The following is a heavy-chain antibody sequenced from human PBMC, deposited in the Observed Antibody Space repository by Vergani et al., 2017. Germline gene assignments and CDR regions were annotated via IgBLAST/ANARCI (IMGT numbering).Heavy chain of an antibody. CDR2: IYHSGST. D-gene: IGHD2-2*01. V-gene: IGHV4-38-2*01. CDR1: GYSISSGYY. J-gene: IGHJ4*02. Sequence: QVQLQESGPGLVKPSETLSLTCAVSGYSISSGYYWGWIRQPPGKGLEWIGSIYHSGSTYYNPSLKSRVTISVDTSKNQFSLKLSSVTAAYTAVYYCARQPLGYCSSTSCPPFDYWGQGTLVTVSS. CDR3: ARQPLGYCSSTSCPPFDY.